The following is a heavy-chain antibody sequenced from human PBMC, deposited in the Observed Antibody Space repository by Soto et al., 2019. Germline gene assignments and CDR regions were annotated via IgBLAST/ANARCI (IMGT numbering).Heavy chain of an antibody. D-gene: IGHD6-19*01. CDR1: GDSFTSYW. CDR2: IYPGDSDT. CDR3: ARLPTYSSGWYGLKYYFDY. Sequence: PGESLKISCKGSGDSFTSYWIGWVRQMPGKGLNWMGIIYPGDSDTRYSPSFQGQVTISADKSISTAYLQWSSLKASDTAMYYCARLPTYSSGWYGLKYYFDYWGQGTLVTVSS. V-gene: IGHV5-51*01. J-gene: IGHJ4*02.